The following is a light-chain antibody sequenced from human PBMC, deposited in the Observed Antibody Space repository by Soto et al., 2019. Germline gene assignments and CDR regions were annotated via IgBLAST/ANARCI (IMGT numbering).Light chain of an antibody. CDR2: KAS. V-gene: IGKV1-5*03. CDR1: QTISNW. CDR3: QQYNSWT. Sequence: IQMTQSPSTLYASVGDRVTITCRASQTISNWLAWYQQKPGKAPKLLIYKASSLESGVPSRFSGSGSGTEFTLTISSLQPDDFATYYCQQYNSWTFGQGTKV. J-gene: IGKJ1*01.